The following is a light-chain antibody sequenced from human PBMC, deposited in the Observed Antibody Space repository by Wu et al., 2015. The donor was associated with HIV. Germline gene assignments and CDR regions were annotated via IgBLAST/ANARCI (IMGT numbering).Light chain of an antibody. CDR2: AAS. J-gene: IGKJ1*01. Sequence: DIQVTQSPSSLSASVGDKVTITCRSSQIISSYLNWYQQKPGKAPRLLMFAASSLQSGVPPRFSGSGSGTDFTLTISSLQPEDFATYYCQQSFSPPWTFGQGTRVDIK. CDR1: QIISSY. CDR3: QQSFSPPWT. V-gene: IGKV1-39*01.